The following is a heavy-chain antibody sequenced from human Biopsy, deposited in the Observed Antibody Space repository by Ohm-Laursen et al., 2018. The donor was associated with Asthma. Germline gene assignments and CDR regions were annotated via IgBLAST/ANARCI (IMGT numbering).Heavy chain of an antibody. J-gene: IGHJ3*02. CDR2: INAGNGNT. D-gene: IGHD3-9*01. CDR1: GYTLISYA. CDR3: ARTYYDFLTGQVIDAFAI. V-gene: IGHV1-3*01. Sequence: SVKVSCKASGYTLISYAIHWVRQAPGQRLEWMGWINAGNGNTKYSQKFQGRVTITRDTSASPAYMELSSLRSEDTAVYYCARTYYDFLTGQVIDAFAIWGQGTMVPVAS.